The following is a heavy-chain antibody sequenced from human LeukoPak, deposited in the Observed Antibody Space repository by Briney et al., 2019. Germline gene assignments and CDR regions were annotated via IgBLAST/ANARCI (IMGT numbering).Heavy chain of an antibody. CDR2: ISGGGGST. CDR1: GFTFSRSA. V-gene: IGHV3-23*01. Sequence: GGSLRLSCAASGFTFSRSAMSWVRHAPGKGLEWVSRISGGGGSTFYSDSVKGRFTISRDNSKNTLYLQMNSLRADDTAVYHCAKGPDYYGMDVWGQGTAVTVSS. J-gene: IGHJ6*02. CDR3: AKGPDYYGMDV.